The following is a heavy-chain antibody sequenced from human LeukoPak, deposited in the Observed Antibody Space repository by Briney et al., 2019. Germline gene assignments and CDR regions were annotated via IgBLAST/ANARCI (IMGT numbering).Heavy chain of an antibody. CDR2: ISASGGNT. CDR3: AKKTWDSASWHFFDY. V-gene: IGHV3-23*01. CDR1: GFTFSSYA. Sequence: GGSLRLSCAASGFTFSSYAMSWVRQAPGKGLEWVSGISASGGNTYYADSVKGQFTISRDNSKNTLYLQMDSLRAEDTAVHYCAKKTWDSASWHFFDYWGQGTLVTVSS. J-gene: IGHJ4*02. D-gene: IGHD6-13*01.